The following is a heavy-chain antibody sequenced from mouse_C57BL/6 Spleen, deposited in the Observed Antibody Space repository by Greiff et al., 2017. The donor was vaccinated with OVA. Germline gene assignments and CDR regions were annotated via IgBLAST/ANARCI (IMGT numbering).Heavy chain of an antibody. V-gene: IGHV1-64*01. CDR2: IHPNSGST. CDR1: GYTFTSYW. CDR3: ARSVTGHWYFDV. D-gene: IGHD4-1*01. Sequence: QVQLKQPGAELVKPGASVKLSCKASGYTFTSYWMHWVKQRPGQGLEWIGMIHPNSGSTNYNEKFKSKATLTVDKSSSTAYMQLSSLTSEDSAVYYCARSVTGHWYFDVWGTGTTVTVSS. J-gene: IGHJ1*03.